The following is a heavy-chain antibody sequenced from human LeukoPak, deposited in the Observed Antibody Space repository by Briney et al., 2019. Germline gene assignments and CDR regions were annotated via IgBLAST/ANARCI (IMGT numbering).Heavy chain of an antibody. CDR1: GFTFRSYA. CDR2: VGGSGGDT. D-gene: IGHD3-16*01. CDR3: AKDIGGSGAY. Sequence: GGSLRLSCAAAGFTFRSYAMSWVRQAPGKGLEWVSAVGGSGGDTYYADSVKGRFTISRDNSKNTVYLQMNSLRAEDTAIYYCAKDIGGSGAYWGQGTLVTVSS. J-gene: IGHJ4*02. V-gene: IGHV3-23*01.